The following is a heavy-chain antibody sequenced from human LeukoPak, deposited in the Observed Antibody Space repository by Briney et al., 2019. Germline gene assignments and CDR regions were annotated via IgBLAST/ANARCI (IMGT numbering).Heavy chain of an antibody. D-gene: IGHD3-10*01. Sequence: PSETLSPTCTVSGGSISSSHYYWDWIRQPPGKGLEWIGYIYYSGSTNYNPSLKSRVTISVDTSKNQFSLKLSSVTAADTAVYYCARDYGSGYYYYMDVWGKGTTVTVSS. V-gene: IGHV4-61*01. CDR1: GGSISSSHYY. CDR3: ARDYGSGYYYYMDV. J-gene: IGHJ6*03. CDR2: IYYSGST.